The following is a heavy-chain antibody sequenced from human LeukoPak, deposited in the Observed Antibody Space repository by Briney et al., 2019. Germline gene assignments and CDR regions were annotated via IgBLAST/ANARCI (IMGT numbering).Heavy chain of an antibody. V-gene: IGHV4-59*12. CDR2: IYYSGST. CDR3: ARVGDNYGLDY. Sequence: SETLSLTCTVSGGSLSSYYWSWIRQPPGKGLEWIGYIYYSGSTSYNPSLKSRVTISVDTSKNQFSLKLTSVTAADTAVYYCARVGDNYGLDYWGQGTLVTVSS. J-gene: IGHJ4*02. CDR1: GGSLSSYY. D-gene: IGHD5-18*01.